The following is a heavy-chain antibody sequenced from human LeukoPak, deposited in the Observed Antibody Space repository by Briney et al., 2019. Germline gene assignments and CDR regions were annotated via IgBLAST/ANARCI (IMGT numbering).Heavy chain of an antibody. D-gene: IGHD3-9*01. J-gene: IGHJ4*02. V-gene: IGHV3-23*01. CDR3: GKGGDYEVLAGYYVPDY. CDR1: GFTFSNYA. CDR2: ILGSGGST. Sequence: GGSLRLSCAASGFTFSNYAMSWVRQAPGKGLEWVSAILGSGGSTYYADSVKGRFTVSRDNSKSTLYLQMNSLRAEDTALYYCGKGGDYEVLAGYYVPDYWGQGTLVTVSS.